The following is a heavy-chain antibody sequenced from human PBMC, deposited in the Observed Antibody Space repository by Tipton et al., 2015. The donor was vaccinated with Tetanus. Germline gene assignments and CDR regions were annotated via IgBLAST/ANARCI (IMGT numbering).Heavy chain of an antibody. D-gene: IGHD6-6*01. V-gene: IGHV4-30-2*01. Sequence: TLSLTCTVSGGSINSPDYSWGWIRQPPGKGLEWIGYIYQSGSTSYNPSLATRVTITADKSKNQISLNLRSVTAADTAVYYCARDRGQQFVSDWFDPWGQGTLVTVSS. CDR2: IYQSGST. J-gene: IGHJ5*02. CDR3: ARDRGQQFVSDWFDP. CDR1: GGSINSPDYS.